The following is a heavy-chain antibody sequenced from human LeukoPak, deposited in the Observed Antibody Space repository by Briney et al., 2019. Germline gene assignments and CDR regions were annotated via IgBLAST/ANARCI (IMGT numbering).Heavy chain of an antibody. CDR1: GGTFSSYA. CDR2: IIPILGIA. J-gene: IGHJ4*02. V-gene: IGHV1-69*04. D-gene: IGHD4-23*01. Sequence: SVKVSCKASGGTFSSYAISWVRQAPGQGLEWMGRIIPILGIANYAQKFQGRVTIIADKSTSTAYMELSSLRSEDTAVYYCARLGGGYGGNPAIDYWGQGTLVTVSS. CDR3: ARLGGGYGGNPAIDY.